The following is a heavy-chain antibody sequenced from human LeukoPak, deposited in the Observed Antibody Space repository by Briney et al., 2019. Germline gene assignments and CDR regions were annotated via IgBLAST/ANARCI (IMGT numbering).Heavy chain of an antibody. CDR3: TTDGAAEYYDFWSGYLDL. J-gene: IGHJ2*01. CDR2: ISGSGGST. D-gene: IGHD3-3*01. V-gene: IGHV3-23*01. Sequence: SGGSLRLSCAASGFNFSSYAMSWVRQAPGKGLEWVSAISGSGGSTYYADSVKGRFTISRDNSKNTLYLQMNSLKTEDTAVYYCTTDGAAEYYDFWSGYLDLWGRGTLVTVSS. CDR1: GFNFSSYA.